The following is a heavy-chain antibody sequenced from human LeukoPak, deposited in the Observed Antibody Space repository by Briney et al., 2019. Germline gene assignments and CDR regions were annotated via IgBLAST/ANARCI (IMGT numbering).Heavy chain of an antibody. D-gene: IGHD6-6*01. CDR2: INQNAGT. V-gene: IGHV4-34*01. CDR1: GGSIRGYY. Sequence: SETLSLTCAVSGGSIRGYYWSWVRQSPGEGLEWIGDINQNAGTDYNPSLKSRVTMSIDSSKNQISLNVTAATAADTAIYYCARGRTRLSWLDPWGQGTLVTVSS. J-gene: IGHJ5*02. CDR3: ARGRTRLSWLDP.